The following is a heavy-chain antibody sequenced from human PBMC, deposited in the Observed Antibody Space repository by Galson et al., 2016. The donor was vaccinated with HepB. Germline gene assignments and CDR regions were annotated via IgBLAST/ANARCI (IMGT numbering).Heavy chain of an antibody. CDR2: TYYRSEWYN. Sequence: CAISGDSVSTNTAHWNWIRQSSSRGLEWLGRTYYRSEWYNDYAVSVQSRINVNPDTSKNQFSLQLNSVTPEDTAVYFCARGRMGYSYGNFDYWGQGILVTVSS. CDR1: GDSVSTNTAH. J-gene: IGHJ4*02. CDR3: ARGRMGYSYGNFDY. V-gene: IGHV6-1*01. D-gene: IGHD5-12*01.